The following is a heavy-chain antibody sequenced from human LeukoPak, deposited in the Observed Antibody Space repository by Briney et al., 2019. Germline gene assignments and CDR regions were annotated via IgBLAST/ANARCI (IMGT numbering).Heavy chain of an antibody. V-gene: IGHV3-7*03. CDR1: GFTSSSYW. Sequence: PGGSLRLSCAASGFTSSSYWMSWVRQAPGKGLEWVANIKQDGSEKYYVDSVKGRFTISRDNAKNSLYLQMNSLRAEDTAVYYCARDSLTSFDYWGQGTLVTVSS. CDR2: IKQDGSEK. J-gene: IGHJ4*02. D-gene: IGHD2-15*01. CDR3: ARDSLTSFDY.